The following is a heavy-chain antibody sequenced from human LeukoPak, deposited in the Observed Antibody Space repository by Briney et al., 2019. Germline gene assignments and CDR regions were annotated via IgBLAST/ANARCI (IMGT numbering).Heavy chain of an antibody. J-gene: IGHJ4*02. CDR2: ISSSSSTI. CDR3: ARRDYHDSSGYYGFSY. CDR1: GFTFSSYS. Sequence: PGGSLRLSCAASGFTFSSYSMNWVRQAPGKGLEWVSYISSSSSTIYYADSVKGRFTISRDNAKNSLYLQMNSLRAEDTAVYYCARRDYHDSSGYYGFSYWGQGTLVTVSS. V-gene: IGHV3-48*01. D-gene: IGHD3-22*01.